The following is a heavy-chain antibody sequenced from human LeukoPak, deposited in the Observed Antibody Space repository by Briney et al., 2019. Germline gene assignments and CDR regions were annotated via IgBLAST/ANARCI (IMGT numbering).Heavy chain of an antibody. J-gene: IGHJ3*02. D-gene: IGHD3-10*01. CDR1: GFTFSSYG. CDR3: ADGGEEGDAFDI. Sequence: GGSLRLSCAASGFTFSSYGMHWVRQAPGKGLEWVAFIRYDGSNKYYADSVKGRFTISRDNSKNTLYLQMNSLRAEDTAVYYCADGGEEGDAFDIWGQGTMVTVSS. V-gene: IGHV3-30*02. CDR2: IRYDGSNK.